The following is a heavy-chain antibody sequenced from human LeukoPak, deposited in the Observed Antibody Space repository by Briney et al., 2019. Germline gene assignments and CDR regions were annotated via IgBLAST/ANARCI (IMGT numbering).Heavy chain of an antibody. CDR2: FYYSWST. D-gene: IGHD6-19*01. V-gene: IGHV4-59*01. J-gene: IGHJ6*03. CDR1: GGPNSSYY. CDR3: ARLATVAGGSLGYMDV. Sequence: SSETLSLTCTVSGGPNSSYYWRWLRQPPGKGREGIGYFYYSWSTNYNPSLKSRVTISVDTSKHQFSLKLSSVTAADTAVYYCARLATVAGGSLGYMDVWGKGTTVTVSS.